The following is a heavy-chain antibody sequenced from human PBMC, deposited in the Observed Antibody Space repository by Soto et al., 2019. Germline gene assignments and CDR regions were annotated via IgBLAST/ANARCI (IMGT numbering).Heavy chain of an antibody. D-gene: IGHD3-9*01. CDR2: TLHSGSP. CDR3: ARHDYYHRTFDI. J-gene: IGHJ3*02. CDR1: GGSVGTGAYY. V-gene: IGHV4-61*08. Sequence: QVQLQESGPGLVTPSETLSLTCRVSGGSVGTGAYYWSWIRQPPGKGLEWIGYTLHSGSPNYNPSLQTLQSRVTISVDTSRNQFSLRLTSVTAADTALYYCARHDYYHRTFDIWGQGTLVTVSS.